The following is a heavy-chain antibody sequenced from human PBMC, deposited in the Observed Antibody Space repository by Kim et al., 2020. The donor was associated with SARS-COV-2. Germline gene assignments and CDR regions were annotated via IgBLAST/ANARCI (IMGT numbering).Heavy chain of an antibody. CDR3: AGGLGYCSGGSCYRPEGFDP. CDR2: IYYSGST. J-gene: IGHJ5*02. V-gene: IGHV4-39*07. Sequence: SETLSLTCTVSGGSISSSSYYWGWIRQPPGKGLEWIGSIYYSGSTYYNPSLKSRVTISVDTSKNQFSLKLSSVTAADTAVYYCAGGLGYCSGGSCYRPEGFDPWGQGTLVTVSS. CDR1: GGSISSSSYY. D-gene: IGHD2-15*01.